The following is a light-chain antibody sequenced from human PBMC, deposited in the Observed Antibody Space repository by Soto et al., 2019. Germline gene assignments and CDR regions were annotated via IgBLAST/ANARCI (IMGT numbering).Light chain of an antibody. J-gene: IGKJ1*01. CDR2: DAY. Sequence: DIQMTQSPSTLSASVGDRVTITCRASKSISSWLAWYQQKPGKAPKLLIYDAYRLESGVPSRFSGSGSGTEFTLTISSLQPDDFATYYCQQYNSYSQTCGQGTKVEIK. CDR3: QQYNSYSQT. CDR1: KSISSW. V-gene: IGKV1-5*01.